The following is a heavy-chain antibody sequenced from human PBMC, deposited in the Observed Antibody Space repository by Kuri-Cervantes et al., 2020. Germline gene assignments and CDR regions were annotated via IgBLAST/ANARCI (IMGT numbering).Heavy chain of an antibody. Sequence: GGSLRLSCAASGFSFNDYAMQWVRQRPGRGLEWVSGISWSGATVGYADSVKGRFTISRDNSKNTLYLQMNSLRAEDTAVYYCAKGARAVAGMYYFDYWGQGTLVTVSS. J-gene: IGHJ4*02. D-gene: IGHD6-19*01. CDR1: GFSFNDYA. V-gene: IGHV3-9*01. CDR2: ISWSGATV. CDR3: AKGARAVAGMYYFDY.